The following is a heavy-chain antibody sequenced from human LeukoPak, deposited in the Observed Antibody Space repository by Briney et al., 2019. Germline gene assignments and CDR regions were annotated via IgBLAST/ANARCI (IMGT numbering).Heavy chain of an antibody. V-gene: IGHV4-4*07. CDR1: GGSISSYY. Sequence: SETLSLTFTVSGGSISSYYWSWIRRPAGKGREWIGRIYTSGSTNYNPSLKSRVTMSVDTSKNQFSLKLSSVTAADTAVYYCARGWVPRGSGMDVWGQGTTVTV. D-gene: IGHD1-1*01. J-gene: IGHJ6*02. CDR3: ARGWVPRGSGMDV. CDR2: IYTSGST.